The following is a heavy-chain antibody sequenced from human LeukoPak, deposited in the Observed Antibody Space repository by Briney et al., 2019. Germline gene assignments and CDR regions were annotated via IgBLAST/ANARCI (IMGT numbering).Heavy chain of an antibody. CDR3: ARVGFTTGWSNFDY. J-gene: IGHJ4*02. Sequence: ASVKVSCKASGYTFAAYFIHWVRQAPGQGLEWMGRINPNGGDTNYAQKFQGRVTMTGDTSSSTAYMELSSLRPEDTSMYFCARVGFTTGWSNFDYWGQGTLVTVSS. CDR1: GYTFAAYF. CDR2: INPNGGDT. D-gene: IGHD6-19*01. V-gene: IGHV1-2*06.